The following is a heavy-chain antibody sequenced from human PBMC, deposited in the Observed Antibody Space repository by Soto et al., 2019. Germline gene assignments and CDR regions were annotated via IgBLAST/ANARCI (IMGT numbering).Heavy chain of an antibody. CDR1: GFIFSSYG. D-gene: IGHD1-26*01. V-gene: IGHV3-33*06. Sequence: QVQLVESGGGVVQPGRSLRLSRAASGFIFSSYGMHWVRQAPGKGLEWVAVIWYDGSNKYYADSVKGRFTISRDNSKNTLYLQMNSLRAEDTAVYYCAKDDVGATSAQDYWGQGTLVTVSS. CDR2: IWYDGSNK. J-gene: IGHJ4*02. CDR3: AKDDVGATSAQDY.